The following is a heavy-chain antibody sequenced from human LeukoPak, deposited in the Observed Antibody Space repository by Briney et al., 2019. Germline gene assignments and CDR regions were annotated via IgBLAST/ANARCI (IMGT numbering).Heavy chain of an antibody. D-gene: IGHD4-17*01. CDR1: GFTFSSYG. Sequence: PGRSLRLSCAASGFTFSSYGMHWVRQAPGKGLEWVAVISYDGSNKYYADSVKGRFTISRDNAKNSLYLQMNSLRAEDTAVYYCARDEVIYGDYVWAFDIWGQGTMVTVSS. J-gene: IGHJ3*02. CDR3: ARDEVIYGDYVWAFDI. CDR2: ISYDGSNK. V-gene: IGHV3-30*03.